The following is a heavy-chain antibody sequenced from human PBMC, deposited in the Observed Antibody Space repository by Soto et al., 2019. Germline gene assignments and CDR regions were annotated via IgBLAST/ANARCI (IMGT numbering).Heavy chain of an antibody. CDR2: ISGGGSNT. J-gene: IGHJ6*02. V-gene: IGHV3-23*01. CDR3: AKYGKSYSTSPVHYYGMDV. Sequence: GGSLRLSCAASGFPFSSYVMSWVRQAPGKGLEWVSGISGGGSNTFYADSVKGRFTISRDNSKNTLLLQMNSLGAEDTAVYYCAKYGKSYSTSPVHYYGMDVWGQGTTVTVSS. CDR1: GFPFSSYV. D-gene: IGHD6-13*01.